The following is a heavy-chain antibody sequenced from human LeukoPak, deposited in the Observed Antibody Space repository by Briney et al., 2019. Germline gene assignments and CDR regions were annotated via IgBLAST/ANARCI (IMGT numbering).Heavy chain of an antibody. J-gene: IGHJ3*02. Sequence: SETQTLLCTLTGDSIFRQAWIWIQQPPGKGLEWIGYIYYSGSTNYNPPLKSRVTISVDTSKNQISLKLTSVTAADTAVYYCARVTPSYYYGSRIPNAFDIWGQRILVTVSS. D-gene: IGHD3-10*01. CDR1: GDSIFRQA. V-gene: IGHV4-59*11. CDR3: ARVTPSYYYGSRIPNAFDI. CDR2: IYYSGST.